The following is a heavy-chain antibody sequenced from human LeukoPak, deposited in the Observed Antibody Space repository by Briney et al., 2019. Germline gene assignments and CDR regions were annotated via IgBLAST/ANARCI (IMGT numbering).Heavy chain of an antibody. CDR3: ASRYSGYDWGYYFDY. CDR2: IYSGGST. J-gene: IGHJ4*02. V-gene: IGHV3-53*01. CDR1: GFTVSSNY. D-gene: IGHD5-12*01. Sequence: GGSLRLSCAASGFTVSSNYMSWVRQAPGKGLEWVSVIYSGGSTYYADSVKGRFTISRDNSKNTLYLQMNSLRAEDTAVYYCASRYSGYDWGYYFDYWGQGTLVTVSS.